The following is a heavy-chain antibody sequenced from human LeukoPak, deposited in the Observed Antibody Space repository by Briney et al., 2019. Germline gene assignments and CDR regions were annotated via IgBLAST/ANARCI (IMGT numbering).Heavy chain of an antibody. J-gene: IGHJ6*02. CDR1: GFTFSSYW. CDR2: INSDGSST. Sequence: GGSLRLSCAASGFTFSSYWMRWVRQAPGKGLVWVSRINSDGSSTSYADSVKGRFTISRDNAKNTLYLQMNSLRAEDTAVYYCARDLVVVVVAATPYYYYYGMDVWGQGTTVTVSS. CDR3: ARDLVVVVVAATPYYYYYGMDV. D-gene: IGHD2-15*01. V-gene: IGHV3-74*01.